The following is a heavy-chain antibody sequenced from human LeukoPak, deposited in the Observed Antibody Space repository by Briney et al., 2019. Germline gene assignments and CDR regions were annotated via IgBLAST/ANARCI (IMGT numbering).Heavy chain of an antibody. D-gene: IGHD3-3*01. V-gene: IGHV4-38-2*02. CDR2: IYHSGST. Sequence: SETLSLTCTVSGYSISSGYYWGWIRQPPGKGLEWIGSIYHSGSTYYNPSLKSRVTISVDTSKNQFSLKLSSVTAADTAVYYCARVEIFGVVTDDAFDIWGQGTMVAVSS. J-gene: IGHJ3*02. CDR3: ARVEIFGVVTDDAFDI. CDR1: GYSISSGYY.